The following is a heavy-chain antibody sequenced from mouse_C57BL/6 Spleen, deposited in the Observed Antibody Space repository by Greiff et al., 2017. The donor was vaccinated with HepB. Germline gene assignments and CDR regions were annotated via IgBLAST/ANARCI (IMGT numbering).Heavy chain of an antibody. V-gene: IGHV1-82*01. Sequence: VQLQQSGPELVKPGASVKISCKASGYAFSSSWMNWVKQRPGKGLEWIGRIYPGDGDTNYNGKFKGKATLTADKSSSTAYMQLSSLTSEDSAVYVCARPRYYYGSSYYYAMDYWGQGTSVTVSS. CDR2: IYPGDGDT. CDR3: ARPRYYYGSSYYYAMDY. D-gene: IGHD1-1*01. CDR1: GYAFSSSW. J-gene: IGHJ4*01.